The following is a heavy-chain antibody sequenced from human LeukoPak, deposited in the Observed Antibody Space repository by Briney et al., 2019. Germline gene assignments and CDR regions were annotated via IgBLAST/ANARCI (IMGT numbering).Heavy chain of an antibody. J-gene: IGHJ3*02. CDR3: ARQRTLTGYYXXXXXXFXI. D-gene: IGHD3-9*01. V-gene: IGHV4-59*08. CDR1: GGSISSYY. CDR2: IYYTGST. Sequence: SETLSLTCTVSGGSISSYYWNWIRQPPGKGLEWIGYIYYTGSTNYNPSLKSRVTISVDTSKNQFSLKLSSVTAADTAVYFCARQRTLTGYYXXXXXXFXIW.